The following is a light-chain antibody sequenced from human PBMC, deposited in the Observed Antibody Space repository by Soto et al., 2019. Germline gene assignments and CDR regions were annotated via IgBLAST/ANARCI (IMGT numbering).Light chain of an antibody. CDR2: KAS. CDR3: QQYNGSPDT. V-gene: IGKV1-5*03. Sequence: DIQMTQSPSTLSASVGDRVTITCRASQSISSWLAWYQQKPGKVPKLLIQKASSLESGVPSRFSGSGSGTEFTLTISSLQPDDFATYYCQQYNGSPDTFGQETKLEI. CDR1: QSISSW. J-gene: IGKJ2*01.